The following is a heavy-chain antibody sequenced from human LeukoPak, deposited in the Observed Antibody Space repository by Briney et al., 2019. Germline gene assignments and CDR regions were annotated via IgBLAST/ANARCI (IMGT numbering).Heavy chain of an antibody. J-gene: IGHJ4*02. V-gene: IGHV1-2*02. CDR3: ARLKIDTNGGYFDY. CDR1: GYTFTGYF. D-gene: IGHD2-8*01. Sequence: ASVKVSCKASGYTFTGYFIHWVRQAPGQGLEWMGWINPNSGVTNSPQRFQGRVSMTRDTSISTAYMEVRRLRSDDTAVYHCARLKIDTNGGYFDYWGRGTVVTVSS. CDR2: INPNSGVT.